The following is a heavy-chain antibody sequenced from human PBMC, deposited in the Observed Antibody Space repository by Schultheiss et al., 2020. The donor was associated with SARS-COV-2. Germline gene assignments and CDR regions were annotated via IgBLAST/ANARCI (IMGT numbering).Heavy chain of an antibody. Sequence: SQTLSLTCAVYGGSFSGYYWSWIRQPPGKGLEWIGEINHSGSTNYNPSLKSRVTISVDTSKNQFSLKLCSVTAADTAVYYCARAPDYGGNPFAYWGQGTLVTVSS. D-gene: IGHD4-23*01. V-gene: IGHV4-34*01. CDR1: GGSFSGYY. J-gene: IGHJ4*02. CDR2: INHSGST. CDR3: ARAPDYGGNPFAY.